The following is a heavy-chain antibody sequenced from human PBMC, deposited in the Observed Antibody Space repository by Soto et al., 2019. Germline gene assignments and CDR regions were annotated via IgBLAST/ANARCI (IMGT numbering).Heavy chain of an antibody. J-gene: IGHJ6*02. CDR3: ARDGDYRDYYGMDV. V-gene: IGHV3-48*02. CDR1: GLTFSTYS. CDR2: SSSSRSSM. Sequence: EVQLVESGGGLVQPGGSLRLSCAASGLTFSTYSMNWVRQAPGKGLEWVSYSSSSRSSMYYADSVKGRFTISRDNAKNSLYLQMNSLRDEDTAVYYCARDGDYRDYYGMDVWGQGTTVTVSS. D-gene: IGHD4-17*01.